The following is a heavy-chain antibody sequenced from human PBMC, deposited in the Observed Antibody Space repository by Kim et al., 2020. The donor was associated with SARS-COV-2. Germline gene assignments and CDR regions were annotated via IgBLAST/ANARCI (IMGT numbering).Heavy chain of an antibody. CDR2: ISSDGSST. D-gene: IGHD3-3*01. J-gene: IGHJ6*02. CDR3: ARGFFRNGFDV. Sequence: GGSLRLSCAASGFTFNDYWINWVRQAPGKGLVWVSRISSDGSSTNYADSVKGRFTMSRDNAENTVYLQMNSLIAEDTAVYYCARGFFRNGFDVWGQGTTVTVSS. V-gene: IGHV3-74*01. CDR1: GFTFNDYW.